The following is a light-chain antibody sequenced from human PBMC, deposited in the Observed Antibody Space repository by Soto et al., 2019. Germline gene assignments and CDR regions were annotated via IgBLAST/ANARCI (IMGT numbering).Light chain of an antibody. CDR1: QIIISY. J-gene: IGKJ4*01. CDR3: QQSYSTPPT. V-gene: IGKV1-39*01. CDR2: GAS. Sequence: DIQMTQSPFSLPASVGDRVTITCRASQIIISYLNWYQQKPGKAPKLLIYGASSLQGGVPSRFSGSGSGTDFTLTISSLQREDFATYYCQQSYSTPPTFGGGTKVDIK.